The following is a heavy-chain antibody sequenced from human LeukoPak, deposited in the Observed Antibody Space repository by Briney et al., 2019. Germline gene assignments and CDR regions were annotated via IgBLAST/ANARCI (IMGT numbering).Heavy chain of an antibody. CDR2: IDWDDDK. V-gene: IGHV2-70*04. Sequence: SGPTLVNPTQTLTLTCTFSGFSLSTSGMSVSWIRQPPGKALEWLARIDWDDDKFYSTSLKTRLTISKDTSKNQVVLTMTNMDPVDTATYYCARMVISSYYFDYWGQGTLVTVSS. J-gene: IGHJ4*02. CDR3: ARMVISSYYFDY. D-gene: IGHD3-16*02. CDR1: GFSLSTSGMS.